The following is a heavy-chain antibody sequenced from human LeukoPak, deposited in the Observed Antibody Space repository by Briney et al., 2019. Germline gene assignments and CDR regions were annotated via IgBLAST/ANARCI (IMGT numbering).Heavy chain of an antibody. CDR3: ARALDY. V-gene: IGHV4-61*01. J-gene: IGHJ4*02. CDR1: GSXX. CDR2: IYYSGST. Sequence: GSXXWSWIRQPPGKGLEWIGYIYYSGSTNYNPSLKSRVTISVDTSKNQFSLKLSSVTAADTAVYYCARALDYWGQGTLVTVSS.